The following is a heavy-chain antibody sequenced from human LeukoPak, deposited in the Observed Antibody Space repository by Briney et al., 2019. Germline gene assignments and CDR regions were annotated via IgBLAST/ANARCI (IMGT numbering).Heavy chain of an antibody. CDR2: INGGGSPI. CDR3: AKNPFNYYDSSGCDY. J-gene: IGHJ4*02. Sequence: GGSLRLSCAASGFTFSRDSMNWVRQAPGKGLEWVSYINGGGSPIYYADSVRGRFTISRDNAKNSLYLQMNSLRAEDTAVYYCAKNPFNYYDSSGCDYWGQGTLVTVSS. D-gene: IGHD3-22*01. V-gene: IGHV3-48*01. CDR1: GFTFSRDS.